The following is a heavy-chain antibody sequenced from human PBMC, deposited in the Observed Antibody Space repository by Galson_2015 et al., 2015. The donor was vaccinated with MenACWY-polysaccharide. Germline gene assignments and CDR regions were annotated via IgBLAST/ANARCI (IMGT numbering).Heavy chain of an antibody. CDR1: GLLFSKYG. V-gene: IGHV3-30*18. J-gene: IGHJ4*02. CDR3: AKGGYYDILTGYALDY. D-gene: IGHD3-9*01. CDR2: LSYDGSET. Sequence: SLRLSCAVSGLLFSKYGMLWVRQASGKGLEWVAALSYDGSETYYADSVMGRFTVSRDNSKNTVYLQMNSLKVEDTAVYHCAKGGYYDILTGYALDYWGLGTLVTVSS.